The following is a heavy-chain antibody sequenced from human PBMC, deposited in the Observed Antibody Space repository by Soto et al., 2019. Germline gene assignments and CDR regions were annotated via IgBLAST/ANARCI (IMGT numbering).Heavy chain of an antibody. CDR3: ARAKEWSAFDY. Sequence: QVQLVESGGGVVQPGRSLRLSCAASGFSLSDYGMHWVRQAPGKGLEWVAIIYSDGSNKYYADSVKGRFTISRDSSMNTLYLQMNSLRAEDTAVYYGARAKEWSAFDYWGQGTLVTVSS. CDR2: IYSDGSNK. D-gene: IGHD3-3*01. CDR1: GFSLSDYG. V-gene: IGHV3-33*01. J-gene: IGHJ4*02.